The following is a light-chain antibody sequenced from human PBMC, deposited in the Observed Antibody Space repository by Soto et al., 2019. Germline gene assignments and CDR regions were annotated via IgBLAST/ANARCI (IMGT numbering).Light chain of an antibody. CDR1: ASDLGVNNN. CDR2: AVS. CDR3: SSYAGSNNLDVV. V-gene: IGLV2-8*01. Sequence: QSALTQPPSASGLLERPVTFPAPGPASDLGVNNNSSGYQHHPGKTPKPMIYAVSRRPSGVPDRFSGSKSGNTASLTVSGLQAEDEADYYCSSYAGSNNLDVVFGGGTQLTVL. J-gene: IGLJ2*01.